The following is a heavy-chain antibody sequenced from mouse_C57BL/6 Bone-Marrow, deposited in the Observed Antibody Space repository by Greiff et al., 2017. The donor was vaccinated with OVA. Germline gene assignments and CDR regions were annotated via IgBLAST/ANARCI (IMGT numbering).Heavy chain of an antibody. CDR2: ISDGGSYT. J-gene: IGHJ1*03. Sequence: EVQLVESGGGLVKPGGSLKLSCAASGFTFSSYAMSWVRQTPEKRLEWVATISDGGSYTYYPDNVKGRFTISRDNAKNNLYLQMSHLKSEDTAMYYCAREFRVFITTVVGYFDVWGTGTTVTVSS. V-gene: IGHV5-4*01. CDR3: AREFRVFITTVVGYFDV. CDR1: GFTFSSYA. D-gene: IGHD1-1*01.